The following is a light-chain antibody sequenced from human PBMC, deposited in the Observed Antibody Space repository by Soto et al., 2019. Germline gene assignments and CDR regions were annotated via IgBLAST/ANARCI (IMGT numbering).Light chain of an antibody. CDR2: DVS. CDR1: SSDVGAYNY. Sequence: QSALTQPASVSGSPGQSITISCTGTSSDVGAYNYVSWYQQHPGKAPKLMIYDVSNRPSRVSNRFSGSKSGNTASLAISGLQAEDEADYYCSSFTSTNTHVVFGGGTKLPS. J-gene: IGLJ2*01. CDR3: SSFTSTNTHVV. V-gene: IGLV2-14*03.